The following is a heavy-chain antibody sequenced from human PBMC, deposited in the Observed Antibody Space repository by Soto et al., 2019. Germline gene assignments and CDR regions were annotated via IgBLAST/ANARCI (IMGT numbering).Heavy chain of an antibody. D-gene: IGHD3-22*01. Sequence: GGSLRLSCAASGFTFSSYGMHWVRQAPGKGLEWVAVIWYDGSNKYYADSVKGRFTISRDNSKNTLYLQMNSLRAEDTAVYYCARDRGDDSSQSDAFDIWGQGTMVTVSS. V-gene: IGHV3-33*01. J-gene: IGHJ3*02. CDR1: GFTFSSYG. CDR2: IWYDGSNK. CDR3: ARDRGDDSSQSDAFDI.